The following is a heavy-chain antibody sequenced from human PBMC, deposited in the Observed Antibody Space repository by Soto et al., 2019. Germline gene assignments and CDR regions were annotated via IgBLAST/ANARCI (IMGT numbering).Heavy chain of an antibody. CDR2: IKQDGSEK. CDR1: GFTFSSYW. D-gene: IGHD3-10*01. CDR3: ERGLLWFGESTPGGMEV. J-gene: IGHJ6*02. V-gene: IGHV3-7*03. Sequence: GWSLRLSCAASGFTFSSYWMSWVRQAPGKGLEWVANIKQDGSEKYYVDSVKGRFTISRDNAKNSLYLQMNSLRAEDTAVYYCERGLLWFGESTPGGMEVWGQGTTVTDS.